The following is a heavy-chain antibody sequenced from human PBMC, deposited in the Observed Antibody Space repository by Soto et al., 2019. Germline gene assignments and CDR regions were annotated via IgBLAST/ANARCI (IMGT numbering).Heavy chain of an antibody. CDR1: GSSLSGHY. Sequence: SETLSLTCTVSGSSLSGHYWSWMRQPPGKGLEWIGYIYYSGSTNYNPSLKSRVTISVDTSKNQFSLKLSSVTAADTAVYYCARVYGDYLDYWGQGTLVTVSS. CDR2: IYYSGST. D-gene: IGHD4-17*01. V-gene: IGHV4-59*11. J-gene: IGHJ4*02. CDR3: ARVYGDYLDY.